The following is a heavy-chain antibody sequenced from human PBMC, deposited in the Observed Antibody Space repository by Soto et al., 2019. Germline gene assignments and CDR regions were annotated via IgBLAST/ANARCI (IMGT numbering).Heavy chain of an antibody. CDR2: ISGSGGST. Sequence: EVQLLESGGGLVQPGGSLRLSCAASGFTFSSYAMSWVRQAPGKGLEWVSAISGSGGSTYYADSVKGRFTISRDNSKNPLYLQMNSLRAEDTAVYYCAASFGVVEINWFDPWGQGTLVTVSS. CDR1: GFTFSSYA. CDR3: AASFGVVEINWFDP. V-gene: IGHV3-23*01. D-gene: IGHD3-3*01. J-gene: IGHJ5*02.